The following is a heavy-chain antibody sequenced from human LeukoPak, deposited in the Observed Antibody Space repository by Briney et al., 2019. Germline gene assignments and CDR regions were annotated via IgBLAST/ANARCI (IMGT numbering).Heavy chain of an antibody. CDR1: GFTFSSYS. V-gene: IGHV3-21*01. J-gene: IGHJ1*01. CDR3: ARGRYSGSYYGEYFQH. D-gene: IGHD1-26*01. Sequence: GGSLRLSCAASGFTFSSYSMNWVRQAPGKGLEWVSSISSSSSYIYYADSVKGRFTIPRDNAKNSLYLQMNSLRAEDTAVYYCARGRYSGSYYGEYFQHWGQGTLVTVSS. CDR2: ISSSSSYI.